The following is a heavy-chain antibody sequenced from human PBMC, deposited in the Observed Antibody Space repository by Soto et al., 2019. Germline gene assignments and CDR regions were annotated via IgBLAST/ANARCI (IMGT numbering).Heavy chain of an antibody. Sequence: VQLVESGGGVIQPGGSLRLSCEASGFNFTYNAMHWVRQAPGKGLEWVAVISFNGRKKFYARSVKGRFTISRDNSKNTLYLQINNLRPGDTAVYYCARDWLRRDDILTPSWNFNLWGQGTLVTAS. D-gene: IGHD3-9*01. CDR2: ISFNGRKK. V-gene: IGHV3-30*04. CDR3: ARDWLRRDDILTPSWNFNL. CDR1: GFNFTYNA. J-gene: IGHJ2*01.